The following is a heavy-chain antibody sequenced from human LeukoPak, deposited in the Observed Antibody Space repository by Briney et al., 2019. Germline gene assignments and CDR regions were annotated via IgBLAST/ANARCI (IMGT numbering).Heavy chain of an antibody. CDR2: MNPNSGNT. CDR3: ARDLLGSTSFDY. J-gene: IGHJ4*02. D-gene: IGHD2-2*01. Sequence: GASVKVSCKASGYTFTSYDINWVRQATGQGLEWMGWMNPNSGNTGYAQKFQGRVTMTTDTSTSTAYMELRSLRSDDTAVYYCARDLLGSTSFDYWGQGTLVTVSS. CDR1: GYTFTSYD. V-gene: IGHV1-8*01.